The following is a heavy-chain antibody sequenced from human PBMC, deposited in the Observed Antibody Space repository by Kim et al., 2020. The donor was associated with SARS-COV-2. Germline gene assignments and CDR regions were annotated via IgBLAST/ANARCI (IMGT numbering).Heavy chain of an antibody. CDR2: INSAGSST. Sequence: GGSLRLSCAASGFTFSSYWMHWVRQAPGKGLVWVSRINSAGSSTSYADSVKGRFTISRDNAKNTRYLQMNSLRAEDTAVYYCARDRTVYYYDSSGYYRPADGVDYWGQGTLVTVSS. J-gene: IGHJ4*02. D-gene: IGHD3-22*01. CDR3: ARDRTVYYYDSSGYYRPADGVDY. V-gene: IGHV3-74*01. CDR1: GFTFSSYW.